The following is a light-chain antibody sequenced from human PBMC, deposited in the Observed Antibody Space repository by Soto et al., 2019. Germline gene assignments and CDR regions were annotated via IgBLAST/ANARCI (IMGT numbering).Light chain of an antibody. CDR3: GTWDTSLSAVV. V-gene: IGLV1-51*01. Sequence: QSVLTQPPSVSAAPGQKVTISCSGSSSNIGKNYVSWYQRLPGTAPKLLIYDNNERSSGIPDRFSCSKSGTSATLVIAGLQTGDEADYYCGTWDTSLSAVVFGGGTKLTVL. J-gene: IGLJ2*01. CDR1: SSNIGKNY. CDR2: DNN.